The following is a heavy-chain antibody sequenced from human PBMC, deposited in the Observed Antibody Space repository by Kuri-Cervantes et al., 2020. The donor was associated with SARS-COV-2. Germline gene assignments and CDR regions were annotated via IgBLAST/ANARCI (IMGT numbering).Heavy chain of an antibody. D-gene: IGHD4-11*01. CDR1: GFTFSSYA. CDR3: ARSFTVTDPVDP. J-gene: IGHJ5*02. V-gene: IGHV3-30-3*01. CDR2: ISYDGSNK. Sequence: GESLKISCAASGFTFSSYAMHWVRQAPGKGLEWVAVISYDGSNKYYADSVKGRFTISRDNSKNTLYLQMNSLRAEDTAVYYCARSFTVTDPVDPWGQGTLVTVSS.